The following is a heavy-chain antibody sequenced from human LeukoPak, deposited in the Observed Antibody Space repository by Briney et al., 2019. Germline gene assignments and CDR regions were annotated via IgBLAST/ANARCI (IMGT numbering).Heavy chain of an antibody. Sequence: GESLKISCKGSGYSFTSYWIGWVRQMPGKGLEGMGIIYPGDSDTRYSPSFQGQVTISADKSISTAYLQWSSLKASDTAMYYCARHIDHYYDSSGYYWFDYWGQGTLVTVSS. CDR1: GYSFTSYW. CDR2: IYPGDSDT. V-gene: IGHV5-51*01. D-gene: IGHD3-22*01. J-gene: IGHJ4*02. CDR3: ARHIDHYYDSSGYYWFDY.